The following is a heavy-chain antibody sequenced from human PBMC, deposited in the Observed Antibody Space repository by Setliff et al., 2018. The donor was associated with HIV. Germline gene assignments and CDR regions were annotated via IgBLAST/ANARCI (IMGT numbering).Heavy chain of an antibody. Sequence: PGGSLRLSCAASGFTFSNGWMSWVRQAPGKGLEWVGRVKSKTDGWTTDYAAPVKGRFTISRDDSMNSLYLQMNSLETEDTAIYYCTTGGPSNSIGDYYHYGLDVWGQGTAVTVSS. CDR3: TTGGPSNSIGDYYHYGLDV. D-gene: IGHD4-4*01. J-gene: IGHJ6*02. CDR1: GFTFSNGW. CDR2: VKSKTDGWTT. V-gene: IGHV3-15*01.